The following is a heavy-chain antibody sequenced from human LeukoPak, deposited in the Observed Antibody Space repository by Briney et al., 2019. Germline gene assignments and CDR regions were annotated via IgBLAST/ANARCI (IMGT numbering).Heavy chain of an antibody. CDR2: ISGSGGST. Sequence: PGGSLRLSCAASGFTFSSYAMSWVRQAPGKGLEWVSAISGSGGSTYYADSVKGRFTISRDNSKNTLYLQMNSLRAEDTAVYYCAHRSSSGWYKSDYFDYWGQGTLVTVSS. V-gene: IGHV3-23*01. D-gene: IGHD6-19*01. CDR3: AHRSSSGWYKSDYFDY. CDR1: GFTFSSYA. J-gene: IGHJ4*02.